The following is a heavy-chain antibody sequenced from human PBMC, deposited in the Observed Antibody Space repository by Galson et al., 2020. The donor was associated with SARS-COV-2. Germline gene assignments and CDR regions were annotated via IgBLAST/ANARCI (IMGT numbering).Heavy chain of an antibody. CDR2: ISYDGSNK. D-gene: IGHD3-16*02. V-gene: IGHV3-30-3*01. J-gene: IGHJ6*02. CDR3: ARDPVITFGGVIDMGYYYGMDV. Sequence: TGGSLRLSCAASGFTFSSSAMHWVRQAPGKGLEWVAVISYDGSNKYYADSVKGRFTISRDNSKNTLYLQMNSLRAEDTAVYYCARDPVITFGGVIDMGYYYGMDVWGQGTTVTVSS. CDR1: GFTFSSSA.